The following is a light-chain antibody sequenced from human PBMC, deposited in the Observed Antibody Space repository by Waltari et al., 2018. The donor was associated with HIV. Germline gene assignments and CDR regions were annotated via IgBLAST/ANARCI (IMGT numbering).Light chain of an antibody. Sequence: IVLPQSPATLSLSPGDSATISCRASQSVSIYLAWYQQKPGQPPRLLIYDASNRATAIPARFSGGGSGTDFTLTISSLEPEDFAVYYCQQRSRWPPAYTFGQGTKLEIK. J-gene: IGKJ2*01. CDR2: DAS. V-gene: IGKV3-11*01. CDR1: QSVSIY. CDR3: QQRSRWPPAYT.